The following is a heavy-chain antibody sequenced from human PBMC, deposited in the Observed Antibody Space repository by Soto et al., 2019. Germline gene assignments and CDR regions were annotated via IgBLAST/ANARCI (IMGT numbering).Heavy chain of an antibody. V-gene: IGHV4-39*01. J-gene: IGHJ4*02. CDR2: IYYNGGS. Sequence: SETLSLTCTVSGASISSRNNYWAWIRQPPGKGLEWIGSIYYNGGSHYTPSLKSRVTISVDTSKNQFSLKLNSVTAADTAVYTCARQGVDIRSFDLWGQGTLVTVSS. D-gene: IGHD3-10*01. CDR3: ARQGVDIRSFDL. CDR1: GASISSRNNY.